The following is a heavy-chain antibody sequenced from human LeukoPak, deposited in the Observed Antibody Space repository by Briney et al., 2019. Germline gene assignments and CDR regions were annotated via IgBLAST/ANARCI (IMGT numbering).Heavy chain of an antibody. D-gene: IGHD6-13*01. CDR2: IYTSGST. V-gene: IGHV4-61*02. CDR3: ARARLGYSSTWYAGSFDY. CDR1: GGSISSGSYY. Sequence: PSETLSLTCTVSGGSISSGSYYWSWIRQPAGKGLEWIGRIYTSGSTNYNPSLKSRVTKSVDTSKNQFSLRLSSVTAADTAVYYCARARLGYSSTWYAGSFDYWGQGTLVTVSS. J-gene: IGHJ4*02.